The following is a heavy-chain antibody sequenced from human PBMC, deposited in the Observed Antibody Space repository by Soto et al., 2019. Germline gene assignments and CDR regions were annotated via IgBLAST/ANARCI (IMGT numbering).Heavy chain of an antibody. CDR1: VFTFSSYG. CDR2: ISYDGSNK. CDR3: ASGYCSGGSCYSYYYYGMDV. J-gene: IGHJ6*02. D-gene: IGHD2-15*01. V-gene: IGHV3-30*03. Sequence: PGGSLRLSCAASVFTFSSYGMHWVRQAPGKGLEWVAVISYDGSNKYYADSVKGRFTISRDNSKNTLYLQMNSLRAEDTAVYYCASGYCSGGSCYSYYYYGMDVWGQGTTVTVSS.